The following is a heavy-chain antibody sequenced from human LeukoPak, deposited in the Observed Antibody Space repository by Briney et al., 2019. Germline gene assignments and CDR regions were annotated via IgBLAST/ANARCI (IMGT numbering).Heavy chain of an antibody. V-gene: IGHV3-30*03. J-gene: IGHJ4*02. CDR1: GFGFSTYG. Sequence: PGGSLRLSCAASGFGFSTYGMHWVRQAPGKGLEWVAMISYDGSNKYYADSVKGRFTISRDNSKNTLDLQMNSLRAEDTAVYYCARDYGSRGSSSYPFDNWSQGTLVTVSP. CDR3: ARDYGSRGSSSYPFDN. D-gene: IGHD3-10*01. CDR2: ISYDGSNK.